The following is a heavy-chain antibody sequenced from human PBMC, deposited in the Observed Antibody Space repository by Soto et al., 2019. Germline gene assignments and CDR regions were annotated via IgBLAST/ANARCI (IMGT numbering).Heavy chain of an antibody. Sequence: GGSLRLSCAASGFTFSSYAMHWVRQAPGKGLEWVEVISYDGSNKYYADSVKGRFTISRDNSKNTLYLQMNSLRAEDTAVYYCARFASPAAIYYWGQGTLVTVSS. CDR3: ARFASPAAIYY. CDR2: ISYDGSNK. V-gene: IGHV3-30-3*01. D-gene: IGHD2-2*01. CDR1: GFTFSSYA. J-gene: IGHJ4*02.